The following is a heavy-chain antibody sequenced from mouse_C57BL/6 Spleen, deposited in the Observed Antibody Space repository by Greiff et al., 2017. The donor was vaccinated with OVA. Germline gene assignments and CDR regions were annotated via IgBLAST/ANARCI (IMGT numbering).Heavy chain of an antibody. V-gene: IGHV1-50*01. CDR3: ARRPFITTVVAD. J-gene: IGHJ2*01. Sequence: QVQLQQSGAELVKPGASVKLSCKASGYTFTSYWMQWVKQRPGQGLEWIGEIDPPDSYTNYNQKFKGKATLTVDTSSSTAYMQLSSLTSEDSAVYYCARRPFITTVVADWGQGTTLTVSS. CDR1: GYTFTSYW. CDR2: IDPPDSYT. D-gene: IGHD1-1*01.